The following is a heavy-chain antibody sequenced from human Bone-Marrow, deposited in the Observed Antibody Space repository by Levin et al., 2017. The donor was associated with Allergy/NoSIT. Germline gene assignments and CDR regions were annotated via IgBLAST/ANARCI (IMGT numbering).Heavy chain of an antibody. CDR1: GFTFRSYD. V-gene: IGHV3-30*03. D-gene: IGHD3-16*01. CDR3: ATDMIRFTRGGIDY. Sequence: GGSLRLSCATSGFTFRSYDMHWVRQAPGKGLDWVTLISHDGNSKYYGDSVKGRFTVSRDNSKNTLYLQMNFLRPEDTAVYFCATDMIRFTRGGIDYWGQGTLVAVSS. J-gene: IGHJ4*02. CDR2: ISHDGNSK.